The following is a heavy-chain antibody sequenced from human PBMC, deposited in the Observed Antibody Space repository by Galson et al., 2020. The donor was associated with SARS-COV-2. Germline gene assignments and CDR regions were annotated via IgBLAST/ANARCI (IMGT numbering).Heavy chain of an antibody. V-gene: IGHV3-15*01. D-gene: IGHD3-22*01. CDR3: TTDYNDECMLKDY. Sequence: GESLKISCAASGLNFSSVWMTWVRQAPGKGLEWVGRIKSKSAGGAADYAEPVRGKFSISRDDARHILSLQMNNLKNEDTAVYYCTTDYNDECMLKDYWGQGTLVTVSS. CDR1: GLNFSSVW. J-gene: IGHJ4*02. CDR2: IKSKSAGGAA.